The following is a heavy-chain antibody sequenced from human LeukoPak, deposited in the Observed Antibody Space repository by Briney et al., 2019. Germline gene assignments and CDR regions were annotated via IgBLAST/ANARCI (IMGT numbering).Heavy chain of an antibody. CDR3: AREGGPYRPLDY. CDR2: VNLQGST. J-gene: IGHJ4*02. V-gene: IGHV4-59*12. CDR1: GGSINSYY. Sequence: SETLSLTCTVSGGSINSYYWSWIRQPPGKGLEWIGEVNLQGSTNYNPSLMGRVAIAVDTSENHISLQLTSVTAADTAVYYCAREGGPYRPLDYSGQGTLVTVSS.